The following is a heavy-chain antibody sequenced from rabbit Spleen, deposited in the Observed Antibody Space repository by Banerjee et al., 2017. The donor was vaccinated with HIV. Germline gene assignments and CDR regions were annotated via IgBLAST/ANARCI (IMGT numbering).Heavy chain of an antibody. D-gene: IGHD1-1*01. Sequence: QEQLVESGGGLVQPEGSLTLTCTASGFSFSSSYYMCWVRQAPGKGLEWIGTIWTGSTGITWYASWAKGRFTISKTSSTTVTLQLSSLTAADTATYFCARDPNYASGHYIYKFWGPGTLVTVS. CDR3: ARDPNYASGHYIYKF. CDR2: IWTGSTGIT. CDR1: GFSFSSSYY. V-gene: IGHV1S45*01. J-gene: IGHJ3*01.